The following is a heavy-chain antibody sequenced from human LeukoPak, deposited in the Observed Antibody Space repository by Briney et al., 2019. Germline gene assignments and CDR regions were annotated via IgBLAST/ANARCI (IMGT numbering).Heavy chain of an antibody. J-gene: IGHJ5*02. CDR3: ARGDYYYGSGSSRNFDP. Sequence: SETLSLTCTVSGYSISSGYYWGWIRQPPGKGLEWIGSIYHSGSTYYNPSLKSRVTISVDTSKNQFSLKLSSVTAADTAVYYCARGDYYYGSGSSRNFDPWGQGTLVTVSS. V-gene: IGHV4-38-2*02. D-gene: IGHD3-10*01. CDR2: IYHSGST. CDR1: GYSISSGYY.